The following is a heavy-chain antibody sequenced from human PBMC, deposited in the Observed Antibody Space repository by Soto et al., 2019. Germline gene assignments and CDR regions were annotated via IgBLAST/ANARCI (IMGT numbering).Heavy chain of an antibody. CDR3: ARAIWSGYYTVWFDP. D-gene: IGHD3-3*01. Sequence: SETLSLTCTVSGGSISSGDYYWIWIRQPPGKGLEWIGYIYYSGSTYYNPSLKSRVTISVDTSKNQFSLKLSSVTAADTAVYYCARAIWSGYYTVWFDPWGQGTLITVSS. J-gene: IGHJ5*02. CDR1: GGSISSGDYY. V-gene: IGHV4-30-4*01. CDR2: IYYSGST.